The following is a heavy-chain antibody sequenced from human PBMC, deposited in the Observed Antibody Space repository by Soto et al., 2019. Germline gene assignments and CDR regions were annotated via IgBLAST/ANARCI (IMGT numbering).Heavy chain of an antibody. V-gene: IGHV3-33*01. CDR2: IWYDGSNK. D-gene: IGHD3-9*01. CDR1: EVRIGDYG. CDR3: ARSPYTTGYHYGMDV. Sequence: PWGPQRRCYAASEVRIGDYGVHWIRKERGKGLEWVAVIWYDGSNKFYSDSVKGRFTISRDNSKNTLYLQMNSLRADDTAVYSCARSPYTTGYHYGMDVWGQGTTVPGFS. J-gene: IGHJ6*02.